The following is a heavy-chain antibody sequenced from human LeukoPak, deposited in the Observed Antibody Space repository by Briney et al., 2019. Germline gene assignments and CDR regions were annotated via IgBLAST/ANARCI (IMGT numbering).Heavy chain of an antibody. CDR3: ARHSGDGPGSYPYDY. D-gene: IGHD3-16*01. CDR1: GGSISSYY. V-gene: IGHV4-59*08. J-gene: IGHJ4*02. Sequence: PSETLSLTCTVSGGSISSYYWSWIRQPPGKGLEWIGYIYYSGSTNYNPSLKSRVTISVDTSKNQFSLKLSSVTAADTAAYYCARHSGDGPGSYPYDYWGQGTLVTVSS. CDR2: IYYSGST.